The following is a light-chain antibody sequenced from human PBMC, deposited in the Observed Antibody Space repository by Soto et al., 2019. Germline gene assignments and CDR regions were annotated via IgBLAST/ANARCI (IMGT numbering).Light chain of an antibody. Sequence: QSVLTQPPSVSGAPGQRVTISCTGSSSNIGSTYDVQWYQQLPGTVPKLLIHGNTDRPSGVPDRFSGSKSGTSASLAITGLQADDEADYYCQSYDDSLSVHYVFGTGTKLTVL. V-gene: IGLV1-40*01. CDR3: QSYDDSLSVHYV. CDR2: GNT. CDR1: SSNIGSTYD. J-gene: IGLJ1*01.